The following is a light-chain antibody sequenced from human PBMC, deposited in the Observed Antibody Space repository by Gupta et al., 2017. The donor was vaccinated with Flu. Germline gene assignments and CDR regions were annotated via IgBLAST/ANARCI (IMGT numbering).Light chain of an antibody. Sequence: QSALTQPRSVSGSPGQSVPISCTGTSSDVGGYNYVSWYQQRPGKAPKLMIYDVSKRPSGVPDRFSGSKSGNTASLTISGLQAEDEADYYCCSYAGSYTFVFGTGTKVTVL. J-gene: IGLJ1*01. CDR1: SSDVGGYNY. V-gene: IGLV2-11*01. CDR3: CSYAGSYTFV. CDR2: DVS.